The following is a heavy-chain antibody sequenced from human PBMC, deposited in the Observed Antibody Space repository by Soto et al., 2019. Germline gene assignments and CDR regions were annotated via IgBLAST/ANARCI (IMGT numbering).Heavy chain of an antibody. D-gene: IGHD3-16*01. V-gene: IGHV3-23*01. J-gene: IGHJ4*02. CDR3: AKDRLAGGFDY. CDR1: GFTFSSYA. Sequence: GGSLRLSCAASGFTFSSYAMSWVRRAPGKGLEWVSLVSGSGGTTYYTDSVKGRFTISRDDSRNTVYLQMNSLRADDTAVYYCAKDRLAGGFDYWGQGTLVTVSS. CDR2: VSGSGGTT.